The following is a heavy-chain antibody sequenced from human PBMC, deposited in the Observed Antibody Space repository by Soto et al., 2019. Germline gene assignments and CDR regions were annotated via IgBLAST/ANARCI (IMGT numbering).Heavy chain of an antibody. J-gene: IGHJ6*02. D-gene: IGHD2-2*01. CDR3: ASTHGGYCSSTSCYDYYYYGMDV. Sequence: QVQLVQSGAEVKKSGASVKVSCKASGYTFTSYAMHWVRQAPGQRLEWMGWINAGNGNTKYSQKFQGRVTITRDTSASTAYMELSSLRSEDTAVYYCASTHGGYCSSTSCYDYYYYGMDVWGQGTTVTVSS. CDR2: INAGNGNT. CDR1: GYTFTSYA. V-gene: IGHV1-3*01.